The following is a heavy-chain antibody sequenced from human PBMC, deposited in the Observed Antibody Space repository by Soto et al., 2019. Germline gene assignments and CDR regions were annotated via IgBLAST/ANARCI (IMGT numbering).Heavy chain of an antibody. D-gene: IGHD3-10*01. Sequence: LRLSCAASGFTFSSYAMHWVRQAPGKGLEWVAVISYDGRNKYYEDSVKGRFTISRDNSKNTLYLEMNSLRAEDTAVYYCASVKHYGSGSYYPNSYGMDVWGQGTTVTVSS. V-gene: IGHV3-30*04. CDR2: ISYDGRNK. J-gene: IGHJ6*02. CDR1: GFTFSSYA. CDR3: ASVKHYGSGSYYPNSYGMDV.